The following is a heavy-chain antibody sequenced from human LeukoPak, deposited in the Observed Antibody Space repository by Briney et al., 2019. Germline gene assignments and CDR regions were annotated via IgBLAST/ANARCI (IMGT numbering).Heavy chain of an antibody. CDR1: GYTFTSYY. CDR2: IDPSGGGT. D-gene: IGHD3-10*01. Sequence: GASVKVYCKASGYTFTSYYMHWVRQAPGQGLEWMGIIDPSGGGTSYAQKFQGRVTMTRDTSTSTAYMELSSLRSEDTAVYYCASLGSGSSPIIDFDYWGQGTLVTVSS. J-gene: IGHJ4*02. CDR3: ASLGSGSSPIIDFDY. V-gene: IGHV1-46*01.